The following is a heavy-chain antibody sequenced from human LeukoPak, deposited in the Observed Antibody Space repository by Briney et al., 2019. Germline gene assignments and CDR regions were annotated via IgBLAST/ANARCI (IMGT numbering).Heavy chain of an antibody. CDR1: GFTFSDYY. D-gene: IGHD2-15*01. CDR3: ARDWEGVGYCSGGSCYSNGY. Sequence: GGSLRLSCAASGFTFSDYYMSWIRQAPGKGLEWVSYISSSSSYTNYADSVKGRFTISRDNAKNSLYLQMNSLRAEDTAVYYCARDWEGVGYCSGGSCYSNGYWGQGTLVTVSS. V-gene: IGHV3-11*06. CDR2: ISSSSSYT. J-gene: IGHJ4*02.